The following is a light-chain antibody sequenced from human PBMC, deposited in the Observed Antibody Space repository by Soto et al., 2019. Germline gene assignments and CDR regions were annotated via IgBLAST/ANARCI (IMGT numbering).Light chain of an antibody. CDR1: QVIGSRY. V-gene: IGKV3-20*01. J-gene: IGKJ2*01. Sequence: EIVMTQSPATLSLSPGERATISCRASQVIGSRYLAWYHQNSGQAPSRLIYGASSRATGIPDRFSGSGAGTDFTLTISRLQPEDFGVYYCQQFGSSIPHTFGQGTKLEI. CDR2: GAS. CDR3: QQFGSSIPHT.